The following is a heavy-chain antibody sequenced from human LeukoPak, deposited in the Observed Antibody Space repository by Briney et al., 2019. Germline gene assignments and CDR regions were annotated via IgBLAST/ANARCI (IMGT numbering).Heavy chain of an antibody. Sequence: PSETLSLTCTVSGGSISSYYWSWIRQPPGKGLEWIGYIYYSGSTNYNPSLKSRVTISVDTSKNQFSLKLSSVTAADTAVYYCARDASYYYDSSGYYKDPFDYWGQGTLVTVSS. CDR3: ARDASYYYDSSGYYKDPFDY. V-gene: IGHV4-59*12. D-gene: IGHD3-22*01. J-gene: IGHJ4*02. CDR1: GGSISSYY. CDR2: IYYSGST.